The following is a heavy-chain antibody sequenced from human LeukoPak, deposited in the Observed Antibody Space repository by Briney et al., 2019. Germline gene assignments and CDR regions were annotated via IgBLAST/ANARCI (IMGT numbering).Heavy chain of an antibody. J-gene: IGHJ4*02. CDR1: GGSFSSYY. CDR2: IYYSGST. V-gene: IGHV4-59*01. CDR3: ARTFGELLDFDY. Sequence: PSETLSLTCAVYGGSFSSYYWSWIRQPPGKGLEWIGYIYYSGSTNYNPSLKSRVTISVDTSKNQFSLKLSSVTAADTAVYYCARTFGELLDFDYWGQGTLVTVSS. D-gene: IGHD3-10*01.